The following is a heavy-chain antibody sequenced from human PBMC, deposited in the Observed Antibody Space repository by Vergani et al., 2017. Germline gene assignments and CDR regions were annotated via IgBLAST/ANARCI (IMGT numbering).Heavy chain of an antibody. CDR1: GDSVSSNSAA. CDR3: GRRNGGYIGYVFDY. D-gene: IGHD5-12*01. V-gene: IGHV6-1*01. Sequence: QVQLQQSGPGLVKPSQTLSLTCAISGDSVSSNSAAWNWIRQSPSRGLEWLGRTYYRSKWYNDYAVSGKSRIIVNPDTTKNQFSLQLNSVTHEDTAVYYCGRRNGGYIGYVFDYWGQGTLVTVSS. J-gene: IGHJ4*02. CDR2: TYYRSKWYN.